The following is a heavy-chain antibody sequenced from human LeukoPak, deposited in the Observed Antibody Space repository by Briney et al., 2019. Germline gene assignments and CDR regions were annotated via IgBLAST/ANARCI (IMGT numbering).Heavy chain of an antibody. J-gene: IGHJ3*02. V-gene: IGHV4-59*01. CDR2: IYYSGST. CDR1: GGSISSYY. Sequence: PSETLSLTCTVSGGSISSYYWSWIRQPPGKGLEWIGYIYYSGSTNYNPSLKSRVTISVDTSKNQFSLKLSSVTAADTAVYYCARYSSSWLVVDAFDIWGQGTMVTVSP. CDR3: ARYSSSWLVVDAFDI. D-gene: IGHD6-13*01.